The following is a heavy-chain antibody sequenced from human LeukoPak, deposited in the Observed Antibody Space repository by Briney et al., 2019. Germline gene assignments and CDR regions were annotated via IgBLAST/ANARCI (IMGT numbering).Heavy chain of an antibody. CDR2: IWFDGSNK. CDR3: ARWGPDKAPDY. Sequence: PGGSLRLSCAASGFTFSSHGMHWVRRAPGKGLEWVAVIWFDGSNKYYADSVKGRFTISRDNSKNTLYLQMNSPRAEDTAVYYCARWGPDKAPDYWGLGTLVTVSS. D-gene: IGHD3-16*01. V-gene: IGHV3-33*01. CDR1: GFTFSSHG. J-gene: IGHJ4*02.